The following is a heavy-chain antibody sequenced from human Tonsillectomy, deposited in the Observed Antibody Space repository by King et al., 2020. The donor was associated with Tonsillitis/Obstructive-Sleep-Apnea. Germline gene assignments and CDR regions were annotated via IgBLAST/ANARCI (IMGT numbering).Heavy chain of an antibody. Sequence: VQLQESGPGLVKPSETLSLTCTVSGVSISSYYWSWIRQPPGKGLEWIGYFSYSGSTNYNPSLKSRVTMSVDTSKNQFSLKLSSMTAADTAVYYCARDMVLEAGGDAFDIWGQGTMVTVSS. CDR1: GVSISSYY. J-gene: IGHJ3*02. D-gene: IGHD2-8*01. CDR3: ARDMVLEAGGDAFDI. V-gene: IGHV4-59*01. CDR2: FSYSGST.